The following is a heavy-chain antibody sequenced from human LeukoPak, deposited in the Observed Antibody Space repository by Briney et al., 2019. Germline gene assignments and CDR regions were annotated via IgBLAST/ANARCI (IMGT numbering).Heavy chain of an antibody. V-gene: IGHV4-30-4*08. CDR2: IYYSGST. CDR3: ARVVGRSLGD. J-gene: IGHJ6*04. Sequence: PSETLSLTCTVSGGSISNYFWSWIRQPPGKGLEWIGYIYYSGSTYYNPSLKSRVTISVDTSKNQFSLKLSSVTAADTAVYYCARVVGRSLGDWGKGTTVTVSS. CDR1: GGSISNYF. D-gene: IGHD1-26*01.